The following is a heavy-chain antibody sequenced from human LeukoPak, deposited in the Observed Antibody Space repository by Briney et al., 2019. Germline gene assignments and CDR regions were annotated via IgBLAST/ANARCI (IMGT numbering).Heavy chain of an antibody. V-gene: IGHV4-4*07. CDR3: ARGDSGYSSNWYDY. CDR1: GGSISSYY. J-gene: IGHJ5*01. Sequence: SETPSLTCTVSGGSISSYYWSWIRQPAGKGLEWIGRVYSSGSTKYNPSLKSRVTMSVDTSKNQFSLKLSSVTAADTAVYYCARGDSGYSSNWYDYWGQGTLVTVSS. CDR2: VYSSGST. D-gene: IGHD6-13*01.